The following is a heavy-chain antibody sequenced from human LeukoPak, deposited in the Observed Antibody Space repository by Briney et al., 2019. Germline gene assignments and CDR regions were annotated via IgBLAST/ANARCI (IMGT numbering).Heavy chain of an antibody. CDR3: ARGRDSSGFNRFAY. J-gene: IGHJ4*02. D-gene: IGHD3-22*01. CDR1: GYTFTSYG. CDR2: ISHYNGNT. Sequence: ASVKVSCKASGYTFTSYGISWVRQAPGQGLEWMGWISHYNGNTNYAQKLQGRVTMTRDTSTSTAYMELRSLRSDDTAVYYCARGRDSSGFNRFAYWGQGALVTVSS. V-gene: IGHV1-18*01.